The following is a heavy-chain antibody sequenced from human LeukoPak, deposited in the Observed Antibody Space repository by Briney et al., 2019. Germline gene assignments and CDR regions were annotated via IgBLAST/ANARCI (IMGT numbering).Heavy chain of an antibody. J-gene: IGHJ4*02. CDR2: IYYSGST. D-gene: IGHD3-9*01. CDR1: GGSISSSNYY. CDR3: ASLPFDILTGSPYFYFDY. Sequence: SETLSLTCTVSGGSISSSNYYWGWIRQPPGKGLEWIGSIYYSGSTYYNPSLKSRVTISVDTSKNQFSLELNSVTAADTAVYYCASLPFDILTGSPYFYFDYWGQGTLVTVSS. V-gene: IGHV4-39*01.